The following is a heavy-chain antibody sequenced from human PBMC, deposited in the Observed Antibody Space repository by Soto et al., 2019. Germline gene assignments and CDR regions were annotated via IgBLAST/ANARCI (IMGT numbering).Heavy chain of an antibody. J-gene: IGHJ4*02. D-gene: IGHD1-26*01. V-gene: IGHV4-4*02. CDR1: GCPITIRNW. CDR2: IYHSGST. CDR3: ARLRWELLATFDY. Sequence: SEPLSLTYTDFGCPITIRNWWSWVRQPPGKGLEWIGEIYHSGSTNYNPSLKSRVTISVDKSKNQFSLKLSSVTAADTAVYYCARLRWELLATFDYWGQG.